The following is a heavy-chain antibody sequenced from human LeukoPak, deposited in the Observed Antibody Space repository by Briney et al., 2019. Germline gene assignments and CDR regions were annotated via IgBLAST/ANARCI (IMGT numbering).Heavy chain of an antibody. CDR2: ISGSGGST. J-gene: IGHJ6*04. V-gene: IGHV3-23*01. Sequence: PGGSLRLSCAASGFTFSSYAMSWVRQAPGKGLEWVSAISGSGGSTYYADSVKGRFTISRDNSKNTLYLQMNSLRAEDTAVYYCATQSTTYCSSTSCYYYYYGMDVWGKGTTVTVSS. CDR3: ATQSTTYCSSTSCYYYYYGMDV. D-gene: IGHD2-2*01. CDR1: GFTFSSYA.